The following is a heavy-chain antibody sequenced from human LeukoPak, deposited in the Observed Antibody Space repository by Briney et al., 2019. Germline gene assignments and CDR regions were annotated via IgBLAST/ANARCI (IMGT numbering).Heavy chain of an antibody. V-gene: IGHV3-64*02. J-gene: IGHJ3*02. CDR3: ARELGGTKTGGFDI. CDR1: GFRFSYHD. CDR2: IGAAGSHT. D-gene: IGHD1-14*01. Sequence: GGSLRLSCAASGFRFSYHDMHWVRQAPGKGLEFVSSIGAAGSHTFYADSVKGRFTISRDNFQSTMYLQMDGLRPEDSAVYYCARELGGTKTGGFDIWGQGTVVTVSS.